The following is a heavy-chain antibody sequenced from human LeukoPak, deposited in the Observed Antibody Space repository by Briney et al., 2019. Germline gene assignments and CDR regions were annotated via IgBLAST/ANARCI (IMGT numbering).Heavy chain of an antibody. CDR1: GYAFTGYY. V-gene: IGHV1-2*06. CDR2: INPNSGGT. J-gene: IGHJ5*02. CDR3: ARAPLGYNWFDP. D-gene: IGHD3-10*01. Sequence: ASVKVSCKASGYAFTGYYMHWVRQAPGQGLEWMGRINPNSGGTNYAQKFQGRVTMTKDTSISTGYMELSRLRSDDTAVYYCARAPLGYNWFDPWGQGTLVTVSS.